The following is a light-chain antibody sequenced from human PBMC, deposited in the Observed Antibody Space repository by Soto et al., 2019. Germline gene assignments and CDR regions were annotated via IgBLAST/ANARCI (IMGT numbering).Light chain of an antibody. CDR3: QQYSGAPRT. CDR1: QCISSNF. CDR2: GAS. J-gene: IGKJ1*01. V-gene: IGKV3-20*01. Sequence: IVLTQYPGTLSFSPGEGATLSCRASQCISSNFLAWYQQKRGQAPRLLIHGASNRATGIPDRFSGSGSVTDFTLTITRLEPDDLTDYYCQQYSGAPRTFGQVTKLDIX.